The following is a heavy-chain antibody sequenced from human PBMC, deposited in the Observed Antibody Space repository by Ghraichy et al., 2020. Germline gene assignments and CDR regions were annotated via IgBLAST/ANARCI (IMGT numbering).Heavy chain of an antibody. V-gene: IGHV3-11*05. J-gene: IGHJ4*02. Sequence: GGSLRLSCAASGFTFSDFYMSWIRQAPGKGLEWVSYITGSSTYTNYADAVKGRFSISRDNGQNLLYLQMNSLRAEDTAVYYCAREGLNALDQWGQGTLVTVSS. CDR1: GFTFSDFY. CDR3: AREGLNALDQ. CDR2: ITGSSTYT. D-gene: IGHD2-8*01.